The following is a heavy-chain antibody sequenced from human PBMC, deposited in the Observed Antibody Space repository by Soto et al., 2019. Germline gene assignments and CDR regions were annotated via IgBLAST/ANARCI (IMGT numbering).Heavy chain of an antibody. Sequence: QVQLVQSGAEVKKPGASVKVSCKASGYTFTSYAMHWVRQAPAQRLEWMGWINAGNGNTKYSQKFQGRFTITRDTSASTAYMERSSLRSEDTAVYYCAQARMVRGNWFDPWGQGTLVTVSS. J-gene: IGHJ5*02. D-gene: IGHD3-10*01. CDR1: GYTFTSYA. CDR3: AQARMVRGNWFDP. V-gene: IGHV1-3*01. CDR2: INAGNGNT.